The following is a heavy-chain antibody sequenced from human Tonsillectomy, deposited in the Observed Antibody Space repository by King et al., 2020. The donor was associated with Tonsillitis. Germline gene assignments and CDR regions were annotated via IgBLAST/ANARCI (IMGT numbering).Heavy chain of an antibody. CDR2: IDWDDDK. D-gene: IGHD3-22*01. CDR3: ARILIGSSGYGRVDAFDI. CDR1: GFSLSTSGMC. V-gene: IGHV2-70*11. J-gene: IGHJ3*02. Sequence: TLKESGPALVKPTQTLTLTCTFSGFSLSTSGMCVSWIRQPPGKALEWLARIDWDDDKYYSTSLKTRLTISKDTSKKQVVLTMTNMDPVDTAPYYCARILIGSSGYGRVDAFDIWGQGTMVTVSS.